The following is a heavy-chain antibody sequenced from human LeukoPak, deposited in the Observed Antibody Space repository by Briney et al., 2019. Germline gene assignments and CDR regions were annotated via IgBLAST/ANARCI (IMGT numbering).Heavy chain of an antibody. J-gene: IGHJ4*02. Sequence: GASVKVSCKASGYTFTSYYMHWVRQAPGQGLEWIGIINPSGGSTSYAQKFQGRVTMTRDTSTSTVYMELSSLRSEDTAVYYCARARGIAAAGNNFDYWGQGTLVTVSS. CDR1: GYTFTSYY. CDR3: ARARGIAAAGNNFDY. V-gene: IGHV1-46*01. CDR2: INPSGGST. D-gene: IGHD6-13*01.